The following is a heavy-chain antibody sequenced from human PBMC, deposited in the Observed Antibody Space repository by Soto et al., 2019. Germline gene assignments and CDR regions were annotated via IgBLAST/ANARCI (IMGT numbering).Heavy chain of an antibody. Sequence: QVQLVQSGAEVKKPGAPVKVSCRASGSTFTAYYLHWVRQAPGQGLEWMGWINPNSGGTNYAQKFQGRVTMTRDTSISTAYMELSRLRSDDTAVYYCARGRTGTTSYFDYWGQGNLVTVSS. CDR2: INPNSGGT. J-gene: IGHJ4*02. V-gene: IGHV1-2*02. CDR1: GSTFTAYY. CDR3: ARGRTGTTSYFDY. D-gene: IGHD1-1*01.